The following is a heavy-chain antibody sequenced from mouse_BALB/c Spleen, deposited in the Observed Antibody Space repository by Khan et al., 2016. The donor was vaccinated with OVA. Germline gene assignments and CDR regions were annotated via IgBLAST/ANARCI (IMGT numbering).Heavy chain of an antibody. CDR3: ARNQGGYYGSSAGFAY. CDR2: IWSGGST. CDR1: GFSLTNYG. D-gene: IGHD1-1*01. J-gene: IGHJ3*01. V-gene: IGHV2-4-1*01. Sequence: QVQLKQSGPGLVQPSQSLSITCTVSGFSLTNYGVHWVRQSPGKGLEWLGVIWSGGSTDYNAAFISRLTISKDNSKSRVFFNMNSLQADDTAIYCCARNQGGYYGSSAGFAYWGQGTLVTVSA.